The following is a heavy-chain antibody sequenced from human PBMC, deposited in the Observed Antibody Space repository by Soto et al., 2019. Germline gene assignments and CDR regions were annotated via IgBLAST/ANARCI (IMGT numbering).Heavy chain of an antibody. CDR1: GGSVSSGSYY. J-gene: IGHJ4*02. V-gene: IGHV4-61*01. CDR3: ARSDHKWELNPICY. Sequence: SETLSLTCTVSGGSVSSGSYYWSWIRQPPGKGLEWIGYIYYSGSTNYNPSLKSRVTISVDTSKNQFSLKLSSVTAADTAVYYCARSDHKWELNPICYWGQGTLVTVSS. CDR2: IYYSGST. D-gene: IGHD1-26*01.